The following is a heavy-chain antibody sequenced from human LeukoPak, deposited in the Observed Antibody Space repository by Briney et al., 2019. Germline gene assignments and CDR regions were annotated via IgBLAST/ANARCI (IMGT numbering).Heavy chain of an antibody. CDR1: GFTFSSYW. D-gene: IGHD6-6*01. Sequence: GGSLRLSCAASGFTFSSYWMHWVRQAPGKGLVWVSRINTDESSTSYADSVKGRFTISRDNAKNTLYLQMNSLRVEDTAVYYCARGGYYSSSPLEYWGQGTLVTVSS. V-gene: IGHV3-74*01. CDR3: ARGGYYSSSPLEY. CDR2: INTDESST. J-gene: IGHJ4*02.